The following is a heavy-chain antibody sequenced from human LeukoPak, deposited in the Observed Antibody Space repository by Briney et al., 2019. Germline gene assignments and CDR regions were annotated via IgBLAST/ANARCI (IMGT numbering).Heavy chain of an antibody. CDR1: GFTFSSYA. V-gene: IGHV3-30*04. J-gene: IGHJ4*02. CDR2: ISYDGSNK. D-gene: IGHD5-24*01. CDR3: AREGRWLQFRSFDY. Sequence: PGGSLRLSCAASGFTFSSYALRWVRQAPGKGLEWVAVISYDGSNKYYADSVKGRFTVSRDNSKNTLYLQMNSLRAEDTAVYYCAREGRWLQFRSFDYWGQGALVTVSS.